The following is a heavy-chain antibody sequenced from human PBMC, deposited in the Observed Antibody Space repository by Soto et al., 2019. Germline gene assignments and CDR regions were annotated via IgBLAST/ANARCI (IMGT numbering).Heavy chain of an antibody. Sequence: ASVKVSCQASGYTYTSYDINWVRQATGQGLEWMGWMNPNSGNTGYAQKFQGRVTMTRNTSISTAYMELSSLRSEDTAVYYCARGAGGYGDYAYYMDVWGKGTTVTVSS. V-gene: IGHV1-8*01. J-gene: IGHJ6*03. CDR2: MNPNSGNT. D-gene: IGHD4-17*01. CDR3: ARGAGGYGDYAYYMDV. CDR1: GYTYTSYD.